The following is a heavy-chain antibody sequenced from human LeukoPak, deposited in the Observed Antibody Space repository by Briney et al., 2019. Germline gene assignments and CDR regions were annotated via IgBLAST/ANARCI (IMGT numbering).Heavy chain of an antibody. V-gene: IGHV4-34*01. CDR2: INHSGST. CDR3: ARGCLSIAAAGSSFWFDP. Sequence: SETLSLTCAVYGGSFSGYYWSWIRQPPGKGLEWIGEINHSGSTNYNPSLKSRVTISVDTSKNQFSLKLSSVTAADTAVYYCARGCLSIAAAGSSFWFDPWGQGTLVTVSS. CDR1: GGSFSGYY. D-gene: IGHD6-13*01. J-gene: IGHJ5*02.